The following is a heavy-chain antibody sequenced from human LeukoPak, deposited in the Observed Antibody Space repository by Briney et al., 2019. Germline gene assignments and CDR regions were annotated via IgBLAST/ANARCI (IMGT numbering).Heavy chain of an antibody. J-gene: IGHJ4*02. V-gene: IGHV1-2*02. CDR2: IHPNSGGT. CDR3: ASGPTLGTTHPYFDY. Sequence: ASVKVSCKASGYTFTDYYLHWVRQAPGQGLEWMGWIHPNSGGTTYAQKFQGRVAMTRDTSISTAYMEMSRLTFDDTAVYFCASGPTLGTTHPYFDYWGQGTLVTVSS. CDR1: GYTFTDYY. D-gene: IGHD1-1*01.